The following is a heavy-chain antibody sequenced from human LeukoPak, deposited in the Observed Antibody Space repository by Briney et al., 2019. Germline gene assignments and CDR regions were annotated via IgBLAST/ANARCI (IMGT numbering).Heavy chain of an antibody. V-gene: IGHV4-59*08. Sequence: SETLSLTCTVSGGSIRSNYWSWIRQPPGKGLEWIGYMYYSGSTNYNPSLKSRVTISVDTSKNQFSLELTSVTAADTAVYYCAGDSGYSYGDDAFDIWGQGTMVTVSS. CDR3: AGDSGYSYGDDAFDI. J-gene: IGHJ3*02. D-gene: IGHD5-18*01. CDR2: MYYSGST. CDR1: GGSIRSNY.